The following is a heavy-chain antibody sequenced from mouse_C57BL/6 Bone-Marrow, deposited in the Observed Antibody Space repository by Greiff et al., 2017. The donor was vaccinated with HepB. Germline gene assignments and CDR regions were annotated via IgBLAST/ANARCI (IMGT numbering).Heavy chain of an antibody. D-gene: IGHD1-2*01. CDR1: GYTFTSYW. J-gene: IGHJ2*01. CDR2: IHPNSGST. V-gene: IGHV1-64*01. CDR3: ARAKHYTAFCC. Sequence: QVQLQQPGAELVKPGASVKLSCKASGYTFTSYWMHWVQQMPGQGLEWIGMIHPNSGSTNYNEKFKSKATLTVDKSSSTAYMQLSSLTSEDSAVYYCARAKHYTAFCCWGQGTTLTVSS.